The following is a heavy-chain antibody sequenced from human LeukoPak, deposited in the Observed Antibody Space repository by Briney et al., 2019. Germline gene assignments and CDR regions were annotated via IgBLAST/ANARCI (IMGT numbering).Heavy chain of an antibody. V-gene: IGHV4-34*01. CDR3: ARGRGYCSGGSCPPGVSCMDV. CDR1: GGSFSGYY. D-gene: IGHD2-15*01. Sequence: PSETLSLTCAVYGGSFSGYYWSWIRQPPGKGLEWIGEINHSGSTNYNPSLKSRVTISVDTSKNQFSLKLSSVTAADTAVYYCARGRGYCSGGSCPPGVSCMDVWGKGTTVTVSS. J-gene: IGHJ6*03. CDR2: INHSGST.